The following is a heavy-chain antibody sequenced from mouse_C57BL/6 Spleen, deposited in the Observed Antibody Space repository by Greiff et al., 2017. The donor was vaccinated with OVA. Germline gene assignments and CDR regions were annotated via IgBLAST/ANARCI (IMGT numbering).Heavy chain of an antibody. Sequence: VQLQQPGAELVRPGSSVKLSCKASGYTFTSYWMHWVKQRPIQGLEWIGNIDPSDSETHYNQKFKDKATLTVDKSSSPAYMQLSSLTSEDSAVYYCARNYYGSSYFDYWGQGTTLTVSS. CDR3: ARNYYGSSYFDY. J-gene: IGHJ2*01. CDR1: GYTFTSYW. CDR2: IDPSDSET. D-gene: IGHD1-1*01. V-gene: IGHV1-52*01.